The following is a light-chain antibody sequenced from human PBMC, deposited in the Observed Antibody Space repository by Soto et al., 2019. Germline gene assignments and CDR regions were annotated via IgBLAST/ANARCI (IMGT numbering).Light chain of an antibody. CDR3: QPYNDWPSWT. J-gene: IGKJ1*01. V-gene: IGKV3-11*01. Sequence: EIVLTQSPATLSLSPGERATLSCRASQSVSSYLAWYQQKPGQAPRLLIYDASNRATGIPARFSGSGSGTEFTLTISSLQSEDYAVYYCQPYNDWPSWTFGQGTKVDIK. CDR1: QSVSSY. CDR2: DAS.